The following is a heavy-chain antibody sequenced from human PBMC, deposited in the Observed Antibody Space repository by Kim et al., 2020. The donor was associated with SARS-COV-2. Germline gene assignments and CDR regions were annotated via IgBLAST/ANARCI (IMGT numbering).Heavy chain of an antibody. J-gene: IGHJ2*01. D-gene: IGHD7-27*01. V-gene: IGHV4-39*01. Sequence: YNPALKSRVTIAVDTSKNQFSLRLSSVTAADTAVYYCARVNWGSLRYFDLWGRGTLVTVSS. CDR3: ARVNWGSLRYFDL.